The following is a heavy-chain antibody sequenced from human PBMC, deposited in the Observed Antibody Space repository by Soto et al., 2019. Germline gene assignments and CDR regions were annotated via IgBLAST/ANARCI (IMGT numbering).Heavy chain of an antibody. J-gene: IGHJ6*02. Sequence: SETLSLTCTVSGGSISSYYWSWIRQPPGKGLEWIGYIYYSGSTNYNPSLKSRVTISVDTSKNQFSLKLSSVTAADTAVYYCARAASHCSGGSCSSGGGIGYYYYGIDVWGQGTKVTVYS. CDR3: ARAASHCSGGSCSSGGGIGYYYYGIDV. CDR1: GGSISSYY. CDR2: IYYSGST. V-gene: IGHV4-59*01. D-gene: IGHD2-15*01.